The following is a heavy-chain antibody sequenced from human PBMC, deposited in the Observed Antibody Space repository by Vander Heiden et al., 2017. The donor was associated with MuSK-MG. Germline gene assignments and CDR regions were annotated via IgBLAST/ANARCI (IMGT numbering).Heavy chain of an antibody. V-gene: IGHV3-33*01. CDR2: IWYEGSNK. Sequence: QVQLVDSGGGVVQPGRSLRPPCAASGSTFRTFGILWVAPAPGKGLEWVADIWYEGSNKYYADSVKGRFTISRDNSKNMVYLQMNSLRVDDTAVYYCTREGEKVTTAPGGFDPWGQGTLVIVSS. D-gene: IGHD4-17*01. J-gene: IGHJ5*02. CDR3: TREGEKVTTAPGGFDP. CDR1: GSTFRTFG.